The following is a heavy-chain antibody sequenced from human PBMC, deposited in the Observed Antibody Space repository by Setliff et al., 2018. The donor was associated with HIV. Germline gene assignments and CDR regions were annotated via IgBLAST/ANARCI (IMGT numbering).Heavy chain of an antibody. J-gene: IGHJ3*02. CDR2: IYHSGST. V-gene: IGHV4-38-2*01. Sequence: SETLSLTCAVSGYSLSSGYFWGWIRQPPGKGLEWIGSIYHSGSTYYNLSLKSRVTISVDTSKNQFSLKLSSVTTADTAVYYCASTSRRLGDSSGNEGAFDIWGQGTMVTVSS. CDR3: ASTSRRLGDSSGNEGAFDI. CDR1: GYSLSSGYF. D-gene: IGHD3-22*01.